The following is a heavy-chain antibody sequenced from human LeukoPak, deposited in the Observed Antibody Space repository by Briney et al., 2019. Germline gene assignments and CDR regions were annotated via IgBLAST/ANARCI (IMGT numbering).Heavy chain of an antibody. CDR3: ARLKGHYYDSSGSYRDI. V-gene: IGHV4-59*11. CDR2: IYYSGST. J-gene: IGHJ3*02. D-gene: IGHD3-22*01. CDR1: GGSFSSHY. Sequence: SETLSLTCAVYGGSFSSHYWSWIRQPPGKGLEWIGYIYYSGSTHYNPSLKSRVTISVDTSKNQFSLKLTSVTAADTAVYYCARLKGHYYDSSGSYRDIWGQGTMVTVSS.